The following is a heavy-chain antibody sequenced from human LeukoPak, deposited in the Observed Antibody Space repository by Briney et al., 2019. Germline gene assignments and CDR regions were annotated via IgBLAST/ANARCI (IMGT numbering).Heavy chain of an antibody. CDR2: INHSGST. D-gene: IGHD1-26*01. CDR3: ARDRVGEWELPSFHY. Sequence: SETLSLTCAVYGGSFSGYYWSWIRQPPGKGLEWIGEINHSGSTSYNPSLKSRVTISVDTSKNQFSLQLSSVTPEDTAVYYCARDRVGEWELPSFHYWGQGTLVTVSS. V-gene: IGHV4-34*01. CDR1: GGSFSGYY. J-gene: IGHJ4*02.